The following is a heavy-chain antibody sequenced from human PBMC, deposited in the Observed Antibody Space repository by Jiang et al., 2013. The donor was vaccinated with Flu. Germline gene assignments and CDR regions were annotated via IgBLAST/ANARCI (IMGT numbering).Heavy chain of an antibody. CDR2: ISGSGGNT. CDR3: AKARLGYSSSWYYFEY. V-gene: IGHV3-23*01. CDR1: GITFNNFA. J-gene: IGHJ4*02. Sequence: QLLESGGGLVQPGGSLRLSCAASGITFNNFAMTWVRQAPGKGLEWVSGISGSGGNTYYADSVKGRFTISRDNSKNTLYLQMNSLRAEDTAVYYCAKARLGYSSSWYYFEYWGQGTLVTVSS. D-gene: IGHD6-13*01.